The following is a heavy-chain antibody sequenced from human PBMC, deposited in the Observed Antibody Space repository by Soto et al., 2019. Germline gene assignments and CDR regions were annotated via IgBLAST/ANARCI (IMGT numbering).Heavy chain of an antibody. Sequence: SETLSLTCTVSGGSISSYYWSWIRQPPGKGLEWIGYIYYSGSTNYNPPLKSRVTISVDTSKNQFSLKLSSATAADTAVYYCARVYYARNGDAFDIWGQGTMVTVSS. D-gene: IGHD3-22*01. J-gene: IGHJ3*02. V-gene: IGHV4-59*01. CDR3: ARVYYARNGDAFDI. CDR1: GGSISSYY. CDR2: IYYSGST.